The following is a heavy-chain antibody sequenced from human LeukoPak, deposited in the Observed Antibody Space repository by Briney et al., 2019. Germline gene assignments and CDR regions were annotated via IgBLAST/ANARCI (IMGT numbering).Heavy chain of an antibody. J-gene: IGHJ6*02. CDR1: GYTFTSYG. V-gene: IGHV1-18*01. Sequence: ASVKVSCKASGYTFTSYGISWVRQAPGQGLEWMGWISAYIGNTNYAQKLQGRVTMTTDTSSSTAYMELRSLRSDDTAVYYCARDIVVVPAAERGNYYYYYGMDVWGQGTTVTVSS. D-gene: IGHD2-2*01. CDR3: ARDIVVVPAAERGNYYYYYGMDV. CDR2: ISAYIGNT.